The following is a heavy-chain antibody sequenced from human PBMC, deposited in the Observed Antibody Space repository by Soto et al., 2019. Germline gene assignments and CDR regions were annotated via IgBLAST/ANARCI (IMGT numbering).Heavy chain of an antibody. Sequence: SQTLSLTCAITGDSVSSNTASWNWIRQSPSRGLEWLGRTYFRSKWYNDYAVSVKSRIIINPDTSNNQFSLQLNSVTPEDTAVYFCAKGDNLGPKTGYAFDPWGQGIMVTVSS. CDR2: TYFRSKWYN. CDR3: AKGDNLGPKTGYAFDP. J-gene: IGHJ5*02. CDR1: GDSVSSNTAS. D-gene: IGHD5-12*01. V-gene: IGHV6-1*01.